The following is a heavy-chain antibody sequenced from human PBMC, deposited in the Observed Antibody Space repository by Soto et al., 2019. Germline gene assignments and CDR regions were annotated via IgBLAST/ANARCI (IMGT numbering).Heavy chain of an antibody. CDR2: IYYSGST. V-gene: IGHV4-59*01. D-gene: IGHD3-10*01. CDR1: GGSISSYY. Sequence: SETLSLTCTVSGGSISSYYWSWIRQPPGKGLEWIGYIYYSGSTDYNPSLKSRVTISVDTSKNQFSLKLSSVTAADTAVYYCARGGYYYGSGSYFSGWFDPWGQGTLVTVSS. CDR3: ARGGYYYGSGSYFSGWFDP. J-gene: IGHJ5*02.